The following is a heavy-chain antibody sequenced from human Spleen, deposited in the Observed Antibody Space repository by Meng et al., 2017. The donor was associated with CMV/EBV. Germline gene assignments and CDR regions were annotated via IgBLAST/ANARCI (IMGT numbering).Heavy chain of an antibody. Sequence: GESLKISCAASGFTFSSYSMNWVRQAPGKGLEWVSSISSSSSYIYYADSVKGRFTISRDNAKNSLYLQMNSLRAEDTAVYYCARDQGGNWFDPWGQGTLVTVSS. CDR3: ARDQGGNWFDP. CDR1: GFTFSSYS. CDR2: ISSSSSYI. D-gene: IGHD3-16*01. V-gene: IGHV3-21*01. J-gene: IGHJ5*02.